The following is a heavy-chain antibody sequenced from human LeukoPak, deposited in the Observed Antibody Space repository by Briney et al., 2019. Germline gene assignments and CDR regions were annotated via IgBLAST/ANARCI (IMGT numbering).Heavy chain of an antibody. J-gene: IGHJ5*02. Sequence: ASVKVSCKASGYTFTGYYMHWVRQAPGQGLEWMGWINPNSGGTNYAQKFQGRVTVTRDTSISTAYMELSRLRSDDTAVYYCARDSRSTSYNWFDPWGQGTLVTVSS. D-gene: IGHD2-2*01. V-gene: IGHV1-2*02. CDR3: ARDSRSTSYNWFDP. CDR2: INPNSGGT. CDR1: GYTFTGYY.